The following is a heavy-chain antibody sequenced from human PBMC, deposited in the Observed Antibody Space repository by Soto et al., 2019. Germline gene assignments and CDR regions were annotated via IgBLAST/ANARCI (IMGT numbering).Heavy chain of an antibody. CDR2: ISAYNGNT. V-gene: IGHV1-18*01. CDR1: GYTFTSYG. J-gene: IGHJ6*02. CDR3: ARRPMVRGVIEPYGMDV. Sequence: QVQLVQSGAEVKKPGASVKVSCKASGYTFTSYGISWVRQAPGQGLEWMGWISAYNGNTNYAQKLQGRVTMTTDTSTSTAYMELRSLRSDDTAVFYCARRPMVRGVIEPYGMDVWGQGTTVTVSS. D-gene: IGHD3-10*01.